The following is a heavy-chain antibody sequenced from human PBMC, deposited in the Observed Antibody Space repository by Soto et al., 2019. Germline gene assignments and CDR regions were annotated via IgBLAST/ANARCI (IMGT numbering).Heavy chain of an antibody. J-gene: IGHJ3*01. D-gene: IGHD2-2*01. CDR2: ISFNSGSI. CDR3: ARDIGENQLLYDALDF. Sequence: LRLSCVASGFTFDDYAMHWVRQAPGKGLEWVSGISFNSGSIGYAESVKGRFTISRDNARNSLYLQMNSLRAEDTALYYCARDIGENQLLYDALDFWGQGTMVTVSS. V-gene: IGHV3-9*01. CDR1: GFTFDDYA.